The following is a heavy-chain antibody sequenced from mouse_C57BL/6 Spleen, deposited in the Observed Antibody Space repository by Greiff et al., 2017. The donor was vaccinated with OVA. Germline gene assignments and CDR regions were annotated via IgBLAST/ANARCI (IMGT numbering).Heavy chain of an antibody. CDR2: ISSGSSTI. V-gene: IGHV5-17*01. J-gene: IGHJ1*03. CDR1: GFTFSDYG. D-gene: IGHD2-2*01. Sequence: EVKLMESGGGLVKPGGSLKLSCAASGFTFSDYGMHWVRQAPEKGLEWVAYISSGSSTIYYADTVKGRFTISRDNAKNTLFLQMTSLRSEDTAMYYCAREGWLRWYFDVWGTGTTVTVSS. CDR3: AREGWLRWYFDV.